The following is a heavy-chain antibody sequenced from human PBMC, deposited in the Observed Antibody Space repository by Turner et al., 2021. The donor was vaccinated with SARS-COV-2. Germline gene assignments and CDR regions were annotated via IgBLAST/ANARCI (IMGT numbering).Heavy chain of an antibody. CDR2: INHSGST. CDR1: GGSFSGYY. Sequence: QVQLQQWGAGLLKPSETLSLTCAVYGGSFSGYYWSWIRQPPGKGLEWIGEINHSGSTNYNPSLKSRVTISVDTSKNQFSLNLGSVTAADTAVYYCARGGGYSYGALDYWGQGTLVTVSS. D-gene: IGHD5-18*01. CDR3: ARGGGYSYGALDY. J-gene: IGHJ4*02. V-gene: IGHV4-34*01.